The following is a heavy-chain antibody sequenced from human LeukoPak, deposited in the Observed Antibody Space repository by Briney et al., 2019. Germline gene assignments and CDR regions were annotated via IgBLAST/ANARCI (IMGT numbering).Heavy chain of an antibody. CDR3: ARGEAATYPLDY. CDR2: INHSGST. CDR1: GRSFSGYY. Sequence: SETLSLTCAVYGRSFSGYYWSWIRQPPGKGLEWIGEINHSGSTNYNPSLKSRVTISVDTSKNQFSLKLSSVTAADTAVYYCARGEAATYPLDYWGQGTLVTVSS. J-gene: IGHJ4*02. D-gene: IGHD2-15*01. V-gene: IGHV4-34*01.